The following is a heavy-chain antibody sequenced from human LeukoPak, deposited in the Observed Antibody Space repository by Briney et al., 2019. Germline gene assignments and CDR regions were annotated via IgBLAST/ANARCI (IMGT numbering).Heavy chain of an antibody. J-gene: IGHJ5*02. CDR2: IYYSGST. D-gene: IGHD2-15*01. CDR3: AREGCSGGSCYTRGNWFDP. V-gene: IGHV4-39*07. CDR1: GGSISSSSYY. Sequence: SETLSLTCTVSGGSISSSSYYWGWIRQPPGKGLEWIGSIYYSGSTYYNPSLKSRVTISVDTSKSQFSLKLSSVTAADTAVYYCAREGCSGGSCYTRGNWFDPWGQGTLVTVSS.